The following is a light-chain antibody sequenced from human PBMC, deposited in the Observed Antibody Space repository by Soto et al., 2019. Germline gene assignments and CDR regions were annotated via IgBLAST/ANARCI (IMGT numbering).Light chain of an antibody. CDR1: QSISDW. Sequence: DIKMTQSPSTLSASVGDRVTITCRASQSISDWLAWFQQKPGKAPKVPIYDASTLESGVPSRFSGSGSGTEFTLTISSLQPEDSATYYCQQHNSSPWTFGQGTKVDIK. CDR2: DAS. CDR3: QQHNSSPWT. J-gene: IGKJ1*01. V-gene: IGKV1-5*01.